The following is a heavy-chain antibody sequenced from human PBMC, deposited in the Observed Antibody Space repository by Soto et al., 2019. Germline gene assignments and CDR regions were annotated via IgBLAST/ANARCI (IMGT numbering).Heavy chain of an antibody. D-gene: IGHD6-19*01. J-gene: IGHJ4*02. CDR2: IYYSGST. CDR3: ARDPLGYSSSHFFDQ. V-gene: IGHV4-61*01. CDR1: GVSVSSGSHY. Sequence: QVQLQESGPGLVKPSETLSVTCSVSGVSVSSGSHYWSWLRQSPGKCLEWIGFIYYSGSTNYNTSLKSRVTISVATSKTQFSLKVTSVTAADTAVYFCARDPLGYSSSHFFDQWGQGTLVTVSS.